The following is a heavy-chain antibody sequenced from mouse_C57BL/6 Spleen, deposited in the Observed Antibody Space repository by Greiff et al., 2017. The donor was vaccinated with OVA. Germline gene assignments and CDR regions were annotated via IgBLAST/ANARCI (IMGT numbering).Heavy chain of an antibody. CDR2: IDPETGGT. CDR1: GYTFTDYE. J-gene: IGHJ4*01. D-gene: IGHD3-2*02. Sequence: QVHVKQSGAELVRPGASVTLSCKASGYTFTDYEMHWVKQTPVHGLEWIGAIDPETGGTASNQKFKGKAILTADKSSSTAYMELRSLTSEDSAVYYCTRPLRLRDYYAMDYWGQGTSVTVSS. CDR3: TRPLRLRDYYAMDY. V-gene: IGHV1-15*01.